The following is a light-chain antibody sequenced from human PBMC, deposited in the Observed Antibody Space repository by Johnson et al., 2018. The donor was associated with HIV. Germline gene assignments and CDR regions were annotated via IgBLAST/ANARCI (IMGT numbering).Light chain of an antibody. V-gene: IGLV1-51*02. CDR1: SSNIENNY. J-gene: IGLJ1*01. CDR2: ENN. CDR3: GTWDSSLSAGEYC. Sequence: QSVLTQPPSVSAAPGQKVTISCSGSSSNIENNYVSWYQQLPGTAPKVLIYENNKRPSGIPDRFSGSKSGTSATLDITGLQTGDEADYYCGTWDSSLSAGEYCFGTGTNVTVL.